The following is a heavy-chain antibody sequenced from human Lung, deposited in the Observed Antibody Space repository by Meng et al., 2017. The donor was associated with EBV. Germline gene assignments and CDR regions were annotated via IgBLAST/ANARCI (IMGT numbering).Heavy chain of an antibody. CDR3: ARLPIVVVTGSWFDP. Sequence: QLQESGPGLVKPSETLSLTCTVSGGSISSSSYYWGWIRQPPGKGLEWIGSIYYSGSTYYNPSLKSRVTISVDTSKNQFSLKLSPVTAADTAVYYCARLPIVVVTGSWFDPWGQGTLVTVSS. CDR1: GGSISSSSYY. D-gene: IGHD3-22*01. J-gene: IGHJ5*02. V-gene: IGHV4-39*01. CDR2: IYYSGST.